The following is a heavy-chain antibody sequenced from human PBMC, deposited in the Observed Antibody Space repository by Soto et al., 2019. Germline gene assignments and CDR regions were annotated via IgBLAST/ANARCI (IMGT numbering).Heavy chain of an antibody. D-gene: IGHD6-6*01. J-gene: IGHJ4*02. CDR3: GRGRSGELVVFY. Sequence: QVQLVQSGAEVKESGASVKVSCKASGYTFTGYYIHWVRQAPGQGLEWMGEISPYSGGTKYAQKFQGRVTMTRDTSISTVYMEVSNLSPDDTAVYYCGRGRSGELVVFYWGQGTLVTVYS. CDR1: GYTFTGYY. CDR2: ISPYSGGT. V-gene: IGHV1-2*02.